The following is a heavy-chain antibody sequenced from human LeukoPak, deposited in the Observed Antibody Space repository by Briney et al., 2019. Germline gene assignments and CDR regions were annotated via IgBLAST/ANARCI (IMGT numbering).Heavy chain of an antibody. CDR2: IKQDGSEK. CDR3: ARAIYGSGSYLLDY. CDR1: GFTFSSYW. V-gene: IGHV3-7*04. J-gene: IGHJ4*02. D-gene: IGHD3-10*01. Sequence: GGSLRLSCAASGFTFSSYWMSWVRQAPGKGLEWVANIKQDGSEKYYVDFVKGRFTVSRDNAKNSLYLQMNSLRAEDTAVYYCARAIYGSGSYLLDYWGQGTLVTVSS.